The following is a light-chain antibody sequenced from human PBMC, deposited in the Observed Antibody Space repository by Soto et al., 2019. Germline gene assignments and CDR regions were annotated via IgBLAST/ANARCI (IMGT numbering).Light chain of an antibody. J-gene: IGKJ5*01. CDR2: GAS. CDR1: QGVSKW. V-gene: IGKV1-12*01. CDR3: QQANSFQLT. Sequence: DIQLTQSPSSLSASVGDRVTITCRASQGVSKWLAWYQQKPGKAPIRLIHGASSLQSGVPSRFSGSGSGTYFTLTITSLQPEDIATYYCQQANSFQLTFGQGTRLAIK.